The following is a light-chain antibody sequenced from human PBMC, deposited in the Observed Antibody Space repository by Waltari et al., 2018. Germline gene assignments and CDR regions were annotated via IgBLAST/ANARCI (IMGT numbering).Light chain of an antibody. Sequence: EIVMTQSPATLSVSPGERATLSCRASQSVSSNLAWYQQKPGQAPRLLIYGASTRATGIPARFSGSGSGTEFTLTISSLQSEDFAVYSCQQYYSTRFTFGPGTKVDIK. J-gene: IGKJ3*01. CDR3: QQYYSTRFT. CDR2: GAS. V-gene: IGKV3-15*01. CDR1: QSVSSN.